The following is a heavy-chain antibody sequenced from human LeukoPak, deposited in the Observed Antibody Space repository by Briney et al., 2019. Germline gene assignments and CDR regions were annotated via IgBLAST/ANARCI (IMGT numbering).Heavy chain of an antibody. CDR2: ISGSGGST. CDR1: GFTFSSYA. CDR3: AKGELRGSFDH. V-gene: IGHV3-23*01. J-gene: IGHJ4*02. D-gene: IGHD1-7*01. Sequence: GGSLRLSCAASGFTFSSYAMSWVRQAPGKGLEWVSAISGSGGSTFYADSVKGRFTISRDNSKNTLYLQMNSLRAEDTALYYCAKGELRGSFDHWGQGTLVTVSS.